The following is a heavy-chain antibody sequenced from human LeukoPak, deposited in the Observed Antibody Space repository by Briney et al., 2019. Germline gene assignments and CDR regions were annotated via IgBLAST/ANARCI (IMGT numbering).Heavy chain of an antibody. D-gene: IGHD3-22*01. CDR2: IWYDGSNK. Sequence: GRSLRLSCAASGFTFSSYGMHWVRQAPGKGLEWVAVIWYDGSNKYYADSVKGRFTISRDNSKNTLYLQMNSLRAEDTAVYYCARGADYYYDSSGYYSMDVWGQGTTVTVSS. CDR1: GFTFSSYG. V-gene: IGHV3-33*01. CDR3: ARGADYYYDSSGYYSMDV. J-gene: IGHJ6*03.